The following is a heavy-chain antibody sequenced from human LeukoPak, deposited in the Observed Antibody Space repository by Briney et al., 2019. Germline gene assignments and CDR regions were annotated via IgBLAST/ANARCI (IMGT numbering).Heavy chain of an antibody. CDR1: GFTFSNFA. D-gene: IGHD6-19*01. CDR2: IRFDGSRQ. J-gene: IGHJ4*02. V-gene: IGHV3-30*07. CDR3: VREQPGDGWSGFDY. Sequence: GGSLRLSCAASGFTFSNFAMHWVRQAPGKELEWVAVIRFDGSRQHYAESLEGRFTISRDNSKNTVSLQMSSLRTEDTASYYCVREQPGDGWSGFDYWGQGTLVTVSS.